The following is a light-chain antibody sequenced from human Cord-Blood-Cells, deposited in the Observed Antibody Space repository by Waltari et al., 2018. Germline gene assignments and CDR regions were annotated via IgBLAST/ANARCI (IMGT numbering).Light chain of an antibody. Sequence: EIVLTQSPGTLSLSPGERATLSCSASQSVSSSYLAWYQQTPGQAPRLLIYGASSRATGIPDRFSGSGSGTDFTLTISRLEPEDFAVYYCQQYGSSPRYTFGQGTKLEIK. J-gene: IGKJ2*01. V-gene: IGKV3-20*01. CDR3: QQYGSSPRYT. CDR2: GAS. CDR1: QSVSSSY.